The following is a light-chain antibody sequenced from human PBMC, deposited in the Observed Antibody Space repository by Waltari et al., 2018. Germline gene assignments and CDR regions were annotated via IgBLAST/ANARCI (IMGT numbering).Light chain of an antibody. CDR1: WSTIGSNA. J-gene: IGLJ2*01. CDR2: SNN. CDR3: SAWDDSLNGQVV. V-gene: IGLV1-44*01. Sequence: QSLLTQPPSASGTPGQRVTISCSGSWSTIGSNAVSWSQQLPGTAPKLLIHSNNRRPSGVPDRFSCSKSGTSASLVISGLQSADEADYYCSAWDDSLNGQVVFGGGTKVTVL.